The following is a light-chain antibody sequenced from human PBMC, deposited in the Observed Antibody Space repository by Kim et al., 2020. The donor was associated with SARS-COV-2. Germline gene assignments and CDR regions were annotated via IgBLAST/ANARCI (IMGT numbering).Light chain of an antibody. J-gene: IGKJ5*01. V-gene: IGKV3-15*01. Sequence: VSPGERATLSCRASQSVSSKLAWYQQKPGQPPRLLIYVASTRATGVPDRFSGSGSGTEFTLTISSLQSEDFALYYCQQYNNWPITFGQGTRLEIK. CDR3: QQYNNWPIT. CDR1: QSVSSK. CDR2: VAS.